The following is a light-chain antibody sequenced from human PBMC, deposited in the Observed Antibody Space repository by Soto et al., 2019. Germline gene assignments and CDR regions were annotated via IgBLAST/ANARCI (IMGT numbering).Light chain of an antibody. J-gene: IGKJ4*01. CDR2: AAS. V-gene: IGKV1-39*01. CDR3: QQTYRTPLT. Sequence: DIQMTQSPSSLSASVGDRVTITCRASQSISSYLNWYQQKPGKAPKLLIYAASSLQSGVPSRFSGGGSGTDFTLTISSLQPEDFAAYYCQQTYRTPLTFGGGTNVEVK. CDR1: QSISSY.